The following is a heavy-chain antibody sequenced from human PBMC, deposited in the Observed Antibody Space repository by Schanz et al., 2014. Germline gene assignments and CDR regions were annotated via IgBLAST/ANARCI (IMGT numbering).Heavy chain of an antibody. Sequence: EVQLVESGGGVVRPGGSLRLSCLASGFTFSTTWMNWVRQAPGKGLEWVGRIKSKTDGGTTDYAAPVKGRFTISRDDSKNTLFLQMNSLKTEDTAVYYCTTYCDGGCAIDNWGQGALVTVSS. J-gene: IGHJ4*02. CDR2: IKSKTDGGTT. V-gene: IGHV3-15*01. D-gene: IGHD6-19*01. CDR3: TTYCDGGCAIDN. CDR1: GFTFSTTW.